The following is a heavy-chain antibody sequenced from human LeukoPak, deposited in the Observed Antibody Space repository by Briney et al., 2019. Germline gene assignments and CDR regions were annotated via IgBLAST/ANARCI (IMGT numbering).Heavy chain of an antibody. J-gene: IGHJ6*03. Sequence: GGSLRLSCAASGFTFSSYAMSWVRQAPGKGLEWVSAISGSGGSTYYADSVKGRFTISRDNSKNTLYLQMHSLRAEDTAVYYCAKDLNGSGSYYLPLYYYYMDVWGKGTTVTVSS. CDR1: GFTFSSYA. CDR3: AKDLNGSGSYYLPLYYYYMDV. CDR2: ISGSGGST. D-gene: IGHD3-10*01. V-gene: IGHV3-23*01.